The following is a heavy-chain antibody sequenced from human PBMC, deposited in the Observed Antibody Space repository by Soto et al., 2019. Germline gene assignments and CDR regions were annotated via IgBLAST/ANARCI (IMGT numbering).Heavy chain of an antibody. CDR1: GFTFDYYW. V-gene: IGHV3-74*01. CDR2: VHSGGTTT. Sequence: EVQLVESGGGLVQPGESLRLSCAASGFTFDYYWMHWVRQAPGKGLVWVSRVHSGGTTTTYADSVKGRFTISRDNARNTVCLEVSSLRAEDTAMYYCARGDRGGWDVWGHGSMVTVSS. J-gene: IGHJ3*01. D-gene: IGHD3-16*01. CDR3: ARGDRGGWDV.